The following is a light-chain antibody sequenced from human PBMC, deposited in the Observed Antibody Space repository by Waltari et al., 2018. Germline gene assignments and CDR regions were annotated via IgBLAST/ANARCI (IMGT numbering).Light chain of an antibody. Sequence: QSVLTPPPSVSAAPGQKVTISCSGSSSNIGHNYVSWYQQLPGTAPKLLIYDNNKRPSGIPDRFSGSKSGTSATLGITGLQTGDEADYYCGTWDSSLSVVFGGGTKLTVL. CDR3: GTWDSSLSVV. J-gene: IGLJ2*01. CDR2: DNN. CDR1: SSNIGHNY. V-gene: IGLV1-51*01.